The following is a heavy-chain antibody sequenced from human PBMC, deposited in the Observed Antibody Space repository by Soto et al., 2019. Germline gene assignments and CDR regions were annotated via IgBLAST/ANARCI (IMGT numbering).Heavy chain of an antibody. CDR3: AKDRYSSGWSLFDY. Sequence: PGGSLRLSCAASGFTFSSYGMHWVRQAPGKGLEWVAVISYDGSNKYYADSVKGRFTISRDNSKNTLYLQMNSLRAEDTAVYYCAKDRYSSGWSLFDYWGQGTLVTVSS. J-gene: IGHJ4*02. V-gene: IGHV3-30*18. CDR1: GFTFSSYG. CDR2: ISYDGSNK. D-gene: IGHD6-19*01.